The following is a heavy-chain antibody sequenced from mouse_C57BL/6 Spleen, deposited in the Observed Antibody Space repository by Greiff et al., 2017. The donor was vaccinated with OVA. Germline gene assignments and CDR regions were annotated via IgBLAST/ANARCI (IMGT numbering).Heavy chain of an antibody. Sequence: EVHLVESGGDLVKPGGSLKLSCAASGFTFSSYGMSWVRQTPDKRLEWVATISSGGSYTYYPDSVKGRFTISRDNAKNTLYLQMSSLKSEDTAMYYCARRRTAVEGDYAMDYWGQGTSVTVSS. CDR2: ISSGGSYT. J-gene: IGHJ4*01. CDR1: GFTFSSYG. CDR3: ARRRTAVEGDYAMDY. D-gene: IGHD1-1*01. V-gene: IGHV5-6*01.